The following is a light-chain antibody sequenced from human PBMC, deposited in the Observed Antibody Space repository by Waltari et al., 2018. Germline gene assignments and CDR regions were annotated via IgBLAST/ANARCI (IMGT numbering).Light chain of an antibody. CDR3: MQSLQTRWT. CDR1: QSLLHRNENNY. CDR2: LGS. Sequence: DIVVTQSPPSLPVTPGEPASISRRSLQSLLHRNENNYLDWYLQKPGQAPQLLIYLGSNRASGVPDRFSGSGSGTDFTLRISRVEAEDVGVYYCMQSLQTRWTFGQGTKVEIK. J-gene: IGKJ1*01. V-gene: IGKV2-28*01.